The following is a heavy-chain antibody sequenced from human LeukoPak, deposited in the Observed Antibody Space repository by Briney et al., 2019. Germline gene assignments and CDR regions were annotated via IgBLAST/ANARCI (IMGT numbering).Heavy chain of an antibody. J-gene: IGHJ4*02. CDR1: GGSISSYY. CDR3: ARDVSTEWLLLN. CDR2: IYTSGST. Sequence: SEALSLTCTVSGGSISSYYWSWIRQPAGKGLEWIGCIYTSGSTNYNPSLKSRVTMSVDTSKNQFSLKLSSVTAADTAVYYCARDVSTEWLLLNWGQGTLVTVSS. D-gene: IGHD3-22*01. V-gene: IGHV4-4*07.